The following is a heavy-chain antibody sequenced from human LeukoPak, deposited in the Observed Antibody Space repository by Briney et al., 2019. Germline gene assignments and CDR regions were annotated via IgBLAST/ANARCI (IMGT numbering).Heavy chain of an antibody. J-gene: IGHJ6*02. CDR2: ISYDGSNK. D-gene: IGHD3-9*01. Sequence: GGSLRLSCAASGFTFSSYWMSWVRQAPGKGLEWVAVISYDGSNKYYADSVKGRFTISRDNSKNTLYLQMNSLRAEDTAVYYCAKAQYYDILTGYSRTYYYYGMDVWGQGTTVTVSS. V-gene: IGHV3-30*18. CDR1: GFTFSSYW. CDR3: AKAQYYDILTGYSRTYYYYGMDV.